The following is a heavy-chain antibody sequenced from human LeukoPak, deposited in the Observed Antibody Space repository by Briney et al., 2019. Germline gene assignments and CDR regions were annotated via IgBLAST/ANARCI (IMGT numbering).Heavy chain of an antibody. Sequence: SETLSLTSTDTGGSISSDYWSWIRQPAGKGLEWIGRIYTSGSTNYNPSLKSRVTMSVDTSKNQFALKLSSVAAADTAVYYCARDYGLELYSSSWDNWFDSWCQGTLVTGSS. CDR1: GGSISSDY. D-gene: IGHD6-13*01. CDR2: IYTSGST. V-gene: IGHV4-4*07. J-gene: IGHJ5*01. CDR3: ARDYGLELYSSSWDNWFDS.